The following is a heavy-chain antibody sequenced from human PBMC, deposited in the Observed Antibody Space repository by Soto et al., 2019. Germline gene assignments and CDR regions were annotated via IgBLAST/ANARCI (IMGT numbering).Heavy chain of an antibody. CDR3: ARHRGSSYIGWFDP. CDR1: GGSISSSSYY. V-gene: IGHV4-39*01. CDR2: IYYSGST. D-gene: IGHD6-13*01. Sequence: QLQLQESGPGLVKPSETLSLTCTVSGGSISSSSYYWGWIRQPPGKGLEWIGSIYYSGSTYYNPSLKSRVTISVDTSKNQFSLKLSSVTAADTAVYYCARHRGSSYIGWFDPWGQGTLVTVSS. J-gene: IGHJ5*02.